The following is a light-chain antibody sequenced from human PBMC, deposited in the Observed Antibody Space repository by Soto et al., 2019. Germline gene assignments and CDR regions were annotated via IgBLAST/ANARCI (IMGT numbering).Light chain of an antibody. J-gene: IGKJ1*01. CDR2: GAS. CDR1: QSVSSY. V-gene: IGKV3-20*01. Sequence: EIVLTQSPGTLSLSPGERATLSCRASQSVSSYLAWYHQKPGQAPRLLIYGASSRATGIPDRFSGSGSGKDFVLTISRLEPEDFAVYYCQQYVSSSRTFGQGTKVEIK. CDR3: QQYVSSSRT.